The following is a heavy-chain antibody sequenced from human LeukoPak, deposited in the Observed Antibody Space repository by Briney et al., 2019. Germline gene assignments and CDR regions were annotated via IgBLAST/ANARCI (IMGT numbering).Heavy chain of an antibody. Sequence: GASVKVSCKASGYTFTNYYLHWVRQAPGQGLEWMGMINPSGDSTTYARKFQDRVTMTWDMSTSTVYMELSSLTYEDTAMYYCAREDCFGGSCSSRLYSYYYYMDVWGKGTTVTVSS. CDR3: AREDCFGGSCSSRLYSYYYYMDV. CDR2: INPSGDST. D-gene: IGHD2-15*01. CDR1: GYTFTNYY. J-gene: IGHJ6*03. V-gene: IGHV1-46*01.